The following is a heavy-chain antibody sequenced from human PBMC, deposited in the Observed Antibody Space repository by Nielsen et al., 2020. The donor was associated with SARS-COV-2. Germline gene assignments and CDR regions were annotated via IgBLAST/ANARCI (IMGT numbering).Heavy chain of an antibody. V-gene: IGHV3-23*05. J-gene: IGHJ4*02. CDR1: GFIFSNFA. D-gene: IGHD3-16*01. Sequence: GGSLRLSCAAAGFIFSNFAMSWVRQAPGKGLEWVAVIDSSGSDTDYADSVRGRFTISRDNSRSTLYLQMNSLRAEDRAVYYCAKGRDYDYVWGSYWGHFDYWGQGTLVTVSS. CDR3: AKGRDYDYVWGSYWGHFDY. CDR2: IDSSGSDT.